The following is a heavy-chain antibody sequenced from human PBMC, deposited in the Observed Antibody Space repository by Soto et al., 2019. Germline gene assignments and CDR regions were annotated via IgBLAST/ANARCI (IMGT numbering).Heavy chain of an antibody. J-gene: IGHJ6*02. CDR2: LTVTGDSA. D-gene: IGHD3-3*01. CDR3: AKNDPRRFLEWLPELAV. V-gene: IGHV3-23*01. CDR1: GFILSDSA. Sequence: GGSLRLSCAASGFILSDSAVSWVRQAPGKGLEWVSSLTVTGDSAFYSDSVKGRFTISRDNSKNTLYLQMNSLRAEDTAVYYCAKNDPRRFLEWLPELAVWGQGTTVTVSS.